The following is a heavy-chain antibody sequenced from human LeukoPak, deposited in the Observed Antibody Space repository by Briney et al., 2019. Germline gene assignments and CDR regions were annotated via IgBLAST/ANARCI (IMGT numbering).Heavy chain of an antibody. CDR2: ISYDGSNK. J-gene: IGHJ4*02. CDR1: GFTFSSYA. CDR3: ATEKGDSPDY. V-gene: IGHV3-30-3*01. D-gene: IGHD2-21*01. Sequence: GGSLRLSCAASGFTFSSYAMHWVRRAPGKGLEWVAVISYDGSNKYYADSVKGRFTISRDNSKNTLYVQMHSLRAEDTAVYYCATEKGDSPDYWGQGTLVTVSS.